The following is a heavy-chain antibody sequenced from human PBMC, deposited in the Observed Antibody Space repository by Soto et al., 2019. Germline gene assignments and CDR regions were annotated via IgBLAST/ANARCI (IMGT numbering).Heavy chain of an antibody. CDR1: GDSINNYY. V-gene: IGHV4-59*01. CDR3: AKYRRTEAEGFTLDY. D-gene: IGHD6-13*01. CDR2: IYYTGST. J-gene: IGHJ4*02. Sequence: SETLSLTCTASGDSINNYYWSWFRQPPGKRLEWIGYIYYTGSTTYNPSLESRVTMSVDTSKNQFSLKLSSVNAADTAVYYCAKYRRTEAEGFTLDYWGRGTLVTVSS.